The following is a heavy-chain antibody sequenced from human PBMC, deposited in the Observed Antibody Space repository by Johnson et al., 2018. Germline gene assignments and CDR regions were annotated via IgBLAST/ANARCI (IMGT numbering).Heavy chain of an antibody. CDR3: AKGGYYYYMDV. CDR1: GFTFDDYA. Sequence: VQLVQSGGGLVQPGRSLRLSCAASGFTFDDYAMHWVRQAPGKGLEWVSGISWNRGSIGSADSVKGRFTIPSDNAKNSLYLQMNSLRAEDTASYYCAKGGYYYYMDVWGKGTTVTVSS. D-gene: IGHD3-16*01. J-gene: IGHJ6*03. V-gene: IGHV3-9*01. CDR2: ISWNRGSI.